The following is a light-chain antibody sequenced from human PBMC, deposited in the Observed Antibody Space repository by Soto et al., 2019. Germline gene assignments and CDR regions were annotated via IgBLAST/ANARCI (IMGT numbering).Light chain of an antibody. CDR3: QQRSNWPYLT. V-gene: IGKV3-11*01. CDR2: DAS. CDR1: QSVSGY. J-gene: IGKJ4*01. Sequence: EIVLTQSPDTLSLSPGERATLSCRASQSVSGYLGWYQQKPGQAPRLLIYDASNRAYGVPARFRGCGSGTNFTLTSASLEPDDFAVYYCQQRSNWPYLTFGGGTRV.